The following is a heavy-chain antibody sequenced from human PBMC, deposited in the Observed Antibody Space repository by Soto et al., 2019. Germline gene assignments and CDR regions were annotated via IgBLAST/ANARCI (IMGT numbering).Heavy chain of an antibody. CDR3: ARDIDNRDYYYGLDV. Sequence: PGGSLRLSGVASGFVFKNYEMNWVRQAPGKGLEWISYISNSGNTIYVADSMRGRFTISRDNAKNSLFLQMNSLRADDTAVYYCARDIDNRDYYYGLDVWGQGTTVTVSS. D-gene: IGHD1-20*01. J-gene: IGHJ6*02. V-gene: IGHV3-48*03. CDR1: GFVFKNYE. CDR2: ISNSGNTI.